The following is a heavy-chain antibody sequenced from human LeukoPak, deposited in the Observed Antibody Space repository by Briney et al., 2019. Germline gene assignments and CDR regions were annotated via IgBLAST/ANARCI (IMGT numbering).Heavy chain of an antibody. CDR1: GGSFSGYY. CDR3: ARRGSYRGDLDY. CDR2: INHSGST. J-gene: IGHJ4*02. Sequence: SQTLSLTCAVYGGSFSGYYWSWIRQPPGKGLEWIGEINHSGSTNYNPSLKSRVTISVDTSKNQFSLKLSSVTAADTAVYYCARRGSYRGDLDYWGQGTLVTVSS. V-gene: IGHV4-34*01. D-gene: IGHD1-26*01.